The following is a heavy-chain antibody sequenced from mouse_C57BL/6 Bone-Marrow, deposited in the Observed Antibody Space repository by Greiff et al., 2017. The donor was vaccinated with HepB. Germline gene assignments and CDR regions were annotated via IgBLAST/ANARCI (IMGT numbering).Heavy chain of an antibody. CDR3: AKLRSGDY. Sequence: VKLVESGPGLVQPSQSLSITCTVSGFSLTSYGVHWVRQSPGKGLEWLGVIWRGGSTDYNAAVMSRLSITKDNSKSQVFFKMNSLQADDTAIYYGAKLRSGDYWGQGTTLTVSS. CDR1: GFSLTSYG. J-gene: IGHJ2*01. CDR2: IWRGGST. V-gene: IGHV2-5*01.